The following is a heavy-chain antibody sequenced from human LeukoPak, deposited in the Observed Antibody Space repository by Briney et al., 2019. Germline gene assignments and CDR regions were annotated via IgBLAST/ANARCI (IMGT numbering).Heavy chain of an antibody. Sequence: GGSLRLSCAASGFTFSSYVMHWVRQAPGKGLEWVAFIRYDGSNKYYADSVKGRFTISRDNSKNTLYLQMNSLRAEDTAVYYCARTMVRGVNWFDPWGQGTLVTVSS. CDR2: IRYDGSNK. J-gene: IGHJ5*02. CDR3: ARTMVRGVNWFDP. CDR1: GFTFSSYV. D-gene: IGHD3-10*01. V-gene: IGHV3-30*02.